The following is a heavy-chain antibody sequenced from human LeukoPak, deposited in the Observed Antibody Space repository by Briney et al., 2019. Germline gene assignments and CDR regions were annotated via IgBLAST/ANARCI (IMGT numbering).Heavy chain of an antibody. D-gene: IGHD6-13*01. CDR3: ARSSGYSSSWYGRFDY. Sequence: PGGSLRLSCAASGFTFSSYWMSWVRQAPGKGLEWVANIKQDGSEKYYVDSVKGRFTISRDNAKNSLYLQMNSLRAEDTAAYYCARSSGYSSSWYGRFDYWGQGTLVTVSS. CDR1: GFTFSSYW. CDR2: IKQDGSEK. J-gene: IGHJ4*02. V-gene: IGHV3-7*01.